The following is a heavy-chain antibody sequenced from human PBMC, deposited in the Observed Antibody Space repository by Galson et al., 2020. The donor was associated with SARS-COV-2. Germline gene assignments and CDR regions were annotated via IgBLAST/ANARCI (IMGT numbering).Heavy chain of an antibody. CDR2: ISYDGSNK. Sequence: GESLKISCAASGFTFSSYGMHWVRQAPGKGLEWVAVISYDGSNKYYADSVKGRFTISRDNSKNTLYLQMNSLRAEDTAVYYCAKGSWYSSSWYEGHLFDPWGQGTLVTVSS. D-gene: IGHD6-13*01. CDR1: GFTFSSYG. J-gene: IGHJ5*02. V-gene: IGHV3-30*18. CDR3: AKGSWYSSSWYEGHLFDP.